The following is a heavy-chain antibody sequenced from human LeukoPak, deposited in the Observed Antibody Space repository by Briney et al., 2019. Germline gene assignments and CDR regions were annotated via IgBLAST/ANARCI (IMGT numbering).Heavy chain of an antibody. D-gene: IGHD5-24*01. CDR1: GFTFSSYS. J-gene: IGHJ3*02. CDR2: ISSSSYI. Sequence: GGSLRLSCAASGFTFSSYSMNWVRQAPGKGLEWVSSISSSSYIYYADSVKGRFTISRDNAKNSLYLQMNSLRAEDTAVYYCARDLATVEMATIDALDIWGQGTMVTVSS. V-gene: IGHV3-21*01. CDR3: ARDLATVEMATIDALDI.